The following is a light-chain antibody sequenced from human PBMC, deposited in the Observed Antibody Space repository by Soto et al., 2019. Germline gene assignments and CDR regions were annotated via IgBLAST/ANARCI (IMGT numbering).Light chain of an antibody. CDR2: KTS. J-gene: IGKJ2*01. CDR3: QQYNSYSHYT. V-gene: IGKV1-5*03. Sequence: DVQMTQSPPTLSASVGDRVTITCRASQSINNWLAWLQQKPGKVPKLLIYKTSSLESGVPSRFGGSGSGTEFTLTISSLQPDDVATYYCQQYNSYSHYTFGQGTKLEIK. CDR1: QSINNW.